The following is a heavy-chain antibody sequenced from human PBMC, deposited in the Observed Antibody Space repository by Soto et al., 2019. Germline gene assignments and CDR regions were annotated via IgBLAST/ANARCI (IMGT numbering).Heavy chain of an antibody. CDR3: ARAQYSTSSFFFDH. Sequence: ASVKVSCKASGYTFTAFHMHWVRQAPGLGLQWMGIINPNLGHSNTAQRFQGRVAMTWDTSTSTVYMELSSLTSDDTAVYYCARAQYSTSSFFFDHWCQGTPVTVSS. J-gene: IGHJ4*02. CDR2: INPNLGHS. CDR1: GYTFTAFH. D-gene: IGHD6-6*01. V-gene: IGHV1-46*01.